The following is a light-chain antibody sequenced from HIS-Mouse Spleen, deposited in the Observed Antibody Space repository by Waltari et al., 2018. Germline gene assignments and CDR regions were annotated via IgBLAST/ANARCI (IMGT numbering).Light chain of an antibody. CDR1: ALPKKY. Sequence: SYELTQPPSVSVSPGQTARITCSGDALPKKYAYWYQQKSGQSPVMVIYEDSKRPSGFPERFSGSSSGTMATLTISVAQVEDEADYYCYSTDSSGNHRVFGGGTKLTVL. CDR3: YSTDSSGNHRV. CDR2: EDS. V-gene: IGLV3-10*01. J-gene: IGLJ2*01.